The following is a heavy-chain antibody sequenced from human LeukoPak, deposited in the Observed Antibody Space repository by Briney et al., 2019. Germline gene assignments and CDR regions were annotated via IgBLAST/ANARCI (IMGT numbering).Heavy chain of an antibody. CDR1: GFTVSSSY. Sequence: TGGSLRLSCAASGFTVSSSYMNWVRQAPGKGLEWVSLIYSGGTTYYADSVKGRFTISRDNSKNTLYLQMNSLRAEDTAVYYCARRGDGGRSFDYWSQGTLVTVSS. CDR3: ARRGDGGRSFDY. D-gene: IGHD4-23*01. J-gene: IGHJ4*02. CDR2: IYSGGTT. V-gene: IGHV3-53*01.